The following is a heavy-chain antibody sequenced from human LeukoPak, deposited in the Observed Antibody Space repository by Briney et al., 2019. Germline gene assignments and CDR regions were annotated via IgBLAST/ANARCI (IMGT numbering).Heavy chain of an antibody. CDR3: ARGKEGRYSYVDS. V-gene: IGHV3-74*01. CDR1: GFTFSSYW. J-gene: IGHJ5*01. Sequence: GGSLRLSCAASGFTFSSYWMHWVRQVPGKGLVWVSHIKSDGSSTSYADSVTGRFTISRDNSKNTLYLQMNSLRAEDTAVYYCARGKEGRYSYVDSWGQGTLVTV. D-gene: IGHD3-10*01. CDR2: IKSDGSST.